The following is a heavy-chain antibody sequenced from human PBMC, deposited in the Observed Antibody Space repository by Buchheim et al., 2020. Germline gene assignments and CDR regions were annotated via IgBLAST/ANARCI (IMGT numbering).Heavy chain of an antibody. D-gene: IGHD6-19*01. J-gene: IGHJ6*02. CDR1: GFTFSSYG. Sequence: QVQLVESGGGVVQPGRSLRLSCAASGFTFSSYGMHWVRQAPGKGLEWVAVISYDGSNKYYADSVKGRFTISRDNSKNTLYLQMNSLRAEDTAVYYCGKVLRQWLFPYGMDVWGQGT. V-gene: IGHV3-30*18. CDR2: ISYDGSNK. CDR3: GKVLRQWLFPYGMDV.